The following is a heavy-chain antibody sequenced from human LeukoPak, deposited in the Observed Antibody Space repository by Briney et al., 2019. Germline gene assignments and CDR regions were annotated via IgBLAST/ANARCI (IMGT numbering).Heavy chain of an antibody. Sequence: GGSLRLSCATSGFTFSSYNMHWVRQAPGKGLEWVAFIQNDGSNTYYADSVKGRFTISRDNSKNTLYLQMNSLRAEDTTVYYCAKDAGGWLSYFDYWGQGTLVTVSS. D-gene: IGHD5-12*01. CDR3: AKDAGGWLSYFDY. CDR1: GFTFSSYN. V-gene: IGHV3-30*02. J-gene: IGHJ4*02. CDR2: IQNDGSNT.